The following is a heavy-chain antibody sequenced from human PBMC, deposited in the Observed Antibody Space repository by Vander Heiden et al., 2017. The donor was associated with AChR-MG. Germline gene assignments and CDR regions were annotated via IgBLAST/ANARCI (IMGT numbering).Heavy chain of an antibody. V-gene: IGHV3-23*01. D-gene: IGHD2-2*01. J-gene: IGHJ4*02. CDR1: GFTFSSYA. Sequence: EVQLLESGGGLVQPGGSLRLSCASSGFTFSSYAMSWVRQAPGKGLEWVSAISGSGGSTYYADSVKGRFTISRDNSKNTLYLQMNSLRAEDTAVYYCAKGPRYQLSPGGDWGQGTLVTVSS. CDR3: AKGPRYQLSPGGD. CDR2: ISGSGGST.